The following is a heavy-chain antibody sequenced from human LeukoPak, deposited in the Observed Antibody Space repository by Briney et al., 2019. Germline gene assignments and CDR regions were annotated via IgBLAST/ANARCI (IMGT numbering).Heavy chain of an antibody. CDR1: GFTFSDYY. J-gene: IGHJ4*02. CDR2: ISSSGSTI. V-gene: IGHV3-11*01. CDR3: ARDMGIHFGDWDYFDY. D-gene: IGHD3-10*01. Sequence: GGSLRLSCAASGFTFSDYYMSWIRQAPGKGLEWVSYISSSGSTIYYADSVKGRFTISRDNAKNSLYLQMNSLRAEDTAVYYCARDMGIHFGDWDYFDYWGQGTLVTVSS.